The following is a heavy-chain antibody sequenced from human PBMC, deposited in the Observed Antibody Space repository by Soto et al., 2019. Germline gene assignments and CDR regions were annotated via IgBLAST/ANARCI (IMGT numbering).Heavy chain of an antibody. D-gene: IGHD3-22*01. Sequence: QVQLVQSGAEVKKPGASVKVSCKASGYTFTSYAMHWVRQAPGQRLEWMGWINAGNGNTKYSQKFQGRVTITRDTSASTAYMELSSRRSEDTAVYYCAREPQGYYDSSGQFDYWGQGTLVTVSS. CDR3: AREPQGYYDSSGQFDY. CDR2: INAGNGNT. J-gene: IGHJ4*02. V-gene: IGHV1-3*01. CDR1: GYTFTSYA.